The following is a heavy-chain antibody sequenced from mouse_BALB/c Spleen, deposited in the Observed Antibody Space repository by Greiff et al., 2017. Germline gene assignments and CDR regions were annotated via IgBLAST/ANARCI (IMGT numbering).Heavy chain of an antibody. CDR3: AQLGEYYFDY. Sequence: EVQRVESGAELVRPGALVKLSCKASGFNIKDYYMHWVKQRPEQGLEWIGWIDPENGNTIYDPKFQGKASITADTSSNTAYLQLSSLTSEDTAVYYCAQLGEYYFDYWGQGTTLTVSS. D-gene: IGHD4-1*02. J-gene: IGHJ2*01. V-gene: IGHV14-1*02. CDR1: GFNIKDYY. CDR2: IDPENGNT.